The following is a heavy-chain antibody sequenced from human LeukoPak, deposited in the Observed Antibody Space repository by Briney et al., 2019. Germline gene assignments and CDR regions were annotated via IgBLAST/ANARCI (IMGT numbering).Heavy chain of an antibody. J-gene: IGHJ4*02. CDR1: GFTFSTST. CDR2: ISSDGTNK. V-gene: IGHV3-30*14. D-gene: IGHD2-15*01. Sequence: GGSLRLSCAASGFTFSTSTMHWVRQAPGKGLEWVAIISSDGTNKYYADSVKGRFTISRDNSENTLYLQMNSLRAEDTAVYYCARGYCSGGSCSKFDYWGQGTLVTVSS. CDR3: ARGYCSGGSCSKFDY.